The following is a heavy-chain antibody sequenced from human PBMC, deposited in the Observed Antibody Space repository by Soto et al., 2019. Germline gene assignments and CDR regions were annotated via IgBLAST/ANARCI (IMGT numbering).Heavy chain of an antibody. Sequence: GGPLSLSSTASGATFSDFWISLVLKATGKGLEWVANIKQDGSEKYYVDSVKGRFTISRDNAKNSLYLQMNSLRAEDTAVYYCARLGYCSSNSCYYAWFDPWGQGTLVTVS. D-gene: IGHD2-2*01. CDR2: IKQDGSEK. CDR3: ARLGYCSSNSCYYAWFDP. J-gene: IGHJ5*02. V-gene: IGHV3-7*03. CDR1: GATFSDFW.